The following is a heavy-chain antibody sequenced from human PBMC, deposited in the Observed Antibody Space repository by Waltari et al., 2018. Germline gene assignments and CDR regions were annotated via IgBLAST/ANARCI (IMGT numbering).Heavy chain of an antibody. CDR2: VSEIGGT. V-gene: IGHV4-34*01. J-gene: IGHJ4*02. Sequence: QVQLQQWGAGLLKPSDTLSLTCGVSTEFFSGYPWIWIRQPPGQGLEWIGEVSEIGGTTYNPSLKSRVTISVDASEKKFSLKLSSVTAADTAVYYCARAFDSGYDSYYFDSWGQGTLVTVSS. CDR3: ARAFDSGYDSYYFDS. CDR1: TEFFSGYP. D-gene: IGHD5-12*01.